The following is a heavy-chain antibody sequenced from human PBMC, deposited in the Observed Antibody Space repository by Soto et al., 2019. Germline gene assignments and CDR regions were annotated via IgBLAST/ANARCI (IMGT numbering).Heavy chain of an antibody. J-gene: IGHJ6*03. CDR1: GFTFSSYD. V-gene: IGHV3-13*01. D-gene: IGHD3-9*01. CDR3: AIGNYDILTGANYYYYYMDV. CDR2: IGTAGDT. Sequence: PGGSLRLSCAASGFTFSSYDMHWVRQATGKGLEWVSAIGTAGDTYYPGSVKGRFTISRENAKNSLYLQMNSLRAGDTAVYYCAIGNYDILTGANYYYYYMDVWGKGTTVTVSS.